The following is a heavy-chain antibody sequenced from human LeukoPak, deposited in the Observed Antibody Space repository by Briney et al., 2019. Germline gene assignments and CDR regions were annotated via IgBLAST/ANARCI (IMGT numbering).Heavy chain of an antibody. J-gene: IGHJ1*01. CDR2: ISSNGGST. V-gene: IGHV3-64*01. D-gene: IGHD2-2*01. CDR1: GLTFSSYA. CDR3: AKNRIVVVPAASGTTAKIAEYFQH. Sequence: GGSLRLSCAASGLTFSSYAMHWVRQAPGKGLEYVSGISSNGGSTYYANSVKGRFTISRDNSKNTLYLQMGSLRAEDTAVYYCAKNRIVVVPAASGTTAKIAEYFQHWGQGTLVTVSS.